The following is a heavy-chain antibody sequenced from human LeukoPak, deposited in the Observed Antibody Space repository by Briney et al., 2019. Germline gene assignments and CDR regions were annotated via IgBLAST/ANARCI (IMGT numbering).Heavy chain of an antibody. Sequence: GGSLRLSCAGSGFPFSSYWMSWVRQAPGKGPEWVANIKQDGSESYYVDSVKGRFTISRDNSKTTLFLQMDSLRPEDTALYYCARAGYSSAWYWGHFDLWGRGTLVTVSS. D-gene: IGHD6-19*01. CDR1: GFPFSSYW. CDR2: IKQDGSES. J-gene: IGHJ2*01. V-gene: IGHV3-7*04. CDR3: ARAGYSSAWYWGHFDL.